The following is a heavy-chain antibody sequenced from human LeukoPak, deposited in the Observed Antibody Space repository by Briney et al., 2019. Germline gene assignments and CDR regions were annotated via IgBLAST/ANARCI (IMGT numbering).Heavy chain of an antibody. CDR1: GFTFSNAW. D-gene: IGHD4-17*01. CDR2: IKSKTDGGTT. Sequence: GGSLRLSCAASGFTFSNAWMSWVRQAPGKGLEWVGRIKSKTDGGTTDYAAPVKGRFTISRDDSKNTLYLQMSSLKTEDTAVYYCTTRRWYGDYLILEFDYWGQGTLVTVSS. CDR3: TTRRWYGDYLILEFDY. V-gene: IGHV3-15*01. J-gene: IGHJ4*02.